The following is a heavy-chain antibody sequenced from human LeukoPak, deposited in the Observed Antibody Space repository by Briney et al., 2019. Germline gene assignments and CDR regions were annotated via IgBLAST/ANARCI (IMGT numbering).Heavy chain of an antibody. CDR3: AAIPVFAVVLHQEPV. D-gene: IGHD3-3*01. J-gene: IGHJ6*04. CDR1: GYTFTGYY. V-gene: IGHV1-69*10. Sequence: ASVKVSCKASGYTFTGYYMHWVRQAPGQGLEWMGVFIPTLGTANSTQKFHDRLTITADISTNTAYMELSSLRSEDTAVYFCAAIPVFAVVLHQEPVWGKGTTVTVSS. CDR2: FIPTLGTA.